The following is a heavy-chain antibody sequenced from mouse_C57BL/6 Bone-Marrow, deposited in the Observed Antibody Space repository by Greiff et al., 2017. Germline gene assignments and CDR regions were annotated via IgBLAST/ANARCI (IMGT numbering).Heavy chain of an antibody. J-gene: IGHJ2*01. Sequence: VQLVESGGDLVKPGGSLKLSCAASGFTFSSYGMSWVRQTPDKRLEWVATISSGGSYTYYPDSVKGRFTISRDNAKNTLYLQMSSLKSEDTAMYYCARHRGDYWGQGTTLTVSS. V-gene: IGHV5-6*01. CDR1: GFTFSSYG. CDR2: ISSGGSYT. CDR3: ARHRGDY. D-gene: IGHD3-1*01.